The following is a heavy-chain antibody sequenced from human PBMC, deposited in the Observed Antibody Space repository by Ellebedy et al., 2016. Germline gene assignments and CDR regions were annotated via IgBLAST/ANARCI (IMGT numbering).Heavy chain of an antibody. CDR3: ARGPETTWYFDL. CDR2: IYSGGST. Sequence: GESLKISCAASGFTVSSNYMSWVRQAPGKGLEWASVIYSGGSTYYADSVKGRFTISRDNSKNTLYLQMNSLRAEDTAVYYCARGPETTWYFDLWGRGTLVTVSS. D-gene: IGHD1/OR15-1a*01. V-gene: IGHV3-53*01. J-gene: IGHJ2*01. CDR1: GFTVSSNY.